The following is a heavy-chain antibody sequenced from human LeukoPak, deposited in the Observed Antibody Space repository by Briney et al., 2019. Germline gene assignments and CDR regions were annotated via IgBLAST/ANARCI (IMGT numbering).Heavy chain of an antibody. CDR1: GGSFSGYY. J-gene: IGHJ4*02. Sequence: SETLSLTCAVYGGSFSGYYWSWIRQPPGKGLEWIGEINHSGSTNYNPSLKSRVTISVDTSKNQFSLKLSSVTAADTAVYNWAKDLAGAWGQGTRVTVSS. V-gene: IGHV4-34*01. CDR2: INHSGST. CDR3: AKDLAGA. D-gene: IGHD1-26*01.